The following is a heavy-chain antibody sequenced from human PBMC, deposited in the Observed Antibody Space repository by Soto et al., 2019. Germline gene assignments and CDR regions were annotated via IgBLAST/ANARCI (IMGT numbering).Heavy chain of an antibody. CDR3: AKWGASAQAGHDYFGMDV. D-gene: IGHD6-19*01. V-gene: IGHV3-23*01. J-gene: IGHJ6*02. CDR1: GFTFSSYA. Sequence: EVQLLESGGDLVQPGGSLSLSCAASGFTFSSYAMSWVRQAPGKGLEWVSGIGGGGTDTYYANYVRGRFTISRDNSDNTLYLQMNSLRAEDTAVYYCAKWGASAQAGHDYFGMDVWGQGTTVAVSS. CDR2: IGGGGTDT.